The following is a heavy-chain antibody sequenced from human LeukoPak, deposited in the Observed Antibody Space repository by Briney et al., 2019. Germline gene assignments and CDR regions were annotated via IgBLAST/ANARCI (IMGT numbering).Heavy chain of an antibody. V-gene: IGHV4-4*07. J-gene: IGHJ4*02. CDR2: IYTSGST. CDR1: GGSISSYC. D-gene: IGHD6-6*01. Sequence: SETLSLTYTVSGGSISSYCWIWIRQPAGKGLEWIGRIYTSGSTNYNPSLKSRVTMSVDTSKNQFSLKLSSVTAADTAVYYCARVPMGAAPSLDYRGQGTLVTVSS. CDR3: ARVPMGAAPSLDY.